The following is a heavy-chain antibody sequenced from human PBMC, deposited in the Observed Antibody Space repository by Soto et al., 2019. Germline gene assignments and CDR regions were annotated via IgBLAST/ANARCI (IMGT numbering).Heavy chain of an antibody. CDR3: ARVWGGAFDF. D-gene: IGHD3-10*01. Sequence: SDTQSNTCTAAIPTTSSYYWSWIRQPPGKGLEWIGYIYYSGSTNYNPSLKSRVTISVDTSKNQFSLKLSSVTAADTAVYYCARVWGGAFDFWGQGTMVTVS. J-gene: IGHJ3*01. V-gene: IGHV4-59*07. CDR2: IYYSGST. CDR1: IPTTSSYY.